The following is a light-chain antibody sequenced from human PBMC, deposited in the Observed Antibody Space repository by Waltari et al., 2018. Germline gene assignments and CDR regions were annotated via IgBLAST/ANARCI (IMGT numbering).Light chain of an antibody. CDR2: QDT. V-gene: IGLV3-1*01. CDR3: QAWDSTTANYV. CDR1: RLGDKY. Sequence: SYELTQPPSVSVSPGQTASMTCSGDRLGDKYACWYQQKPGQSPVLVIYQDTKRPSRVPERFSGSKSGNTATLTISGTQAMDEADYCCQAWDSTTANYVFGPGTKMTVL. J-gene: IGLJ1*01.